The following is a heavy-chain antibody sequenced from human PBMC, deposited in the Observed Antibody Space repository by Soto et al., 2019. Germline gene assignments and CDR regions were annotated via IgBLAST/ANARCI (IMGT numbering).Heavy chain of an antibody. CDR3: ASSLHCGSTSCGEI. CDR2: IYYSGST. V-gene: IGHV4-59*08. Sequence: PSETLSLTCTVSGGSISSYYWSWIRQPPGKGLEWIGYIYYSGSTNYNPSLKSRVTISVDTSKNQFSLKLSSVTAADTAVYYCASSLHCGSTSCGEIWGQGTLVTVSS. J-gene: IGHJ4*02. D-gene: IGHD2-2*01. CDR1: GGSISSYY.